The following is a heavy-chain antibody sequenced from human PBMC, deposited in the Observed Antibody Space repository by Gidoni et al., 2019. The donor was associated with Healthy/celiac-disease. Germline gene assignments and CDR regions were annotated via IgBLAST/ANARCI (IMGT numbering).Heavy chain of an antibody. Sequence: QVPLVESGGAVVQPGRSLRRSCADSGITFRSSAMRWVRQAPGKVLEWVAVISSDGINKSYAASVKCRFTISIDNSKNTLYLQMNSLRAEDTAVYYCARDRMGKVGATSAFDPWGQGPLVTVSS. CDR3: ARDRMGKVGATSAFDP. CDR2: ISSDGINK. V-gene: IGHV3-30-3*01. CDR1: GITFRSSA. D-gene: IGHD1-26*01. J-gene: IGHJ5*02.